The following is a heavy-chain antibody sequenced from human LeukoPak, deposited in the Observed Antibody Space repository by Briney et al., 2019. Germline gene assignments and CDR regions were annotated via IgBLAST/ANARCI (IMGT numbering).Heavy chain of an antibody. CDR3: ARAGYVYYYYGMDV. Sequence: PSETLSLTCTVSGGSISSYYWSWIRQPPGKGLEWIGYIYYSGSTNYNPSLKSRVTISVDTSKNQFSLKLSSVTAADTAVYYCARAGYVYYYYGMDVWGQGTTVTVSS. CDR1: GGSISSYY. CDR2: IYYSGST. V-gene: IGHV4-59*01. D-gene: IGHD5-12*01. J-gene: IGHJ6*02.